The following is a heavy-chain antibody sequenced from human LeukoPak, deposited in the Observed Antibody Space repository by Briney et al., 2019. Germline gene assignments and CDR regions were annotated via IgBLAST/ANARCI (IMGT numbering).Heavy chain of an antibody. V-gene: IGHV4-39*01. CDR3: ARDVSSYYCGSGSRGFDY. CDR1: GGSISSGSYY. CDR2: IYYSGST. J-gene: IGHJ4*02. D-gene: IGHD3-10*01. Sequence: SETLSLTCTVSGGSISSGSYYWGWIRQPPGKGLEWIGSIYYSGSTYYNPSLKSRVTISVETSKNQFSLKLSSVTAADTAVYYCARDVSSYYCGSGSRGFDYWGQGTLVTVSS.